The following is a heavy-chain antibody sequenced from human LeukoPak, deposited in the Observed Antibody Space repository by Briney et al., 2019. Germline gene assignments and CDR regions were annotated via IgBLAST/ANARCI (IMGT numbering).Heavy chain of an antibody. CDR1: GFSFSSYG. CDR3: AKSPRRSIAVAGTN. D-gene: IGHD6-19*01. CDR2: ISGSGGST. Sequence: GGSLRLSCAASGFSFSSYGMSWVRQAPGKGLEWVSAISGSGGSTYYADSVKGRFTISRDNSKNTLYLQMNSLRAEDTAVYYCAKSPRRSIAVAGTNWGQGTLVTVSS. J-gene: IGHJ4*02. V-gene: IGHV3-23*01.